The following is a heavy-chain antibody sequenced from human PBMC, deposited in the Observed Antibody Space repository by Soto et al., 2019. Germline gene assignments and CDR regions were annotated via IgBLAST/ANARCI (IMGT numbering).Heavy chain of an antibody. J-gene: IGHJ3*02. D-gene: IGHD3-9*01. CDR2: IRSKAYGGTT. V-gene: IGHV3-49*03. CDR1: GFTFGDYA. Sequence: PGGSLRLSCTASGFTFGDYAMSWFRQAPGKGLEWVGFIRSKAYGGTTEYAASVKGRFTISRDDSKSIAYLQMNSLKTEDTAVYYCTRAPYYDILTGYYRIWGQGTMVTVSS. CDR3: TRAPYYDILTGYYRI.